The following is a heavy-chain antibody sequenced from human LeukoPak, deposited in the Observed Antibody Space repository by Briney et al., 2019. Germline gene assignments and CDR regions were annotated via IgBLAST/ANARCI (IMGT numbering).Heavy chain of an antibody. D-gene: IGHD2/OR15-2a*01. CDR2: ISSSYDTI. Sequence: GGSLRLSCAVSGFTFSSYNMNWVRQAPGKGLEWVSYISSSYDTIYYADSVKGRFTISRDNAKNSLYLQMNSLRAENTAVYYCAREGLSFDYWGQGTLVTVSS. CDR3: AREGLSFDY. J-gene: IGHJ4*02. CDR1: GFTFSSYN. V-gene: IGHV3-48*01.